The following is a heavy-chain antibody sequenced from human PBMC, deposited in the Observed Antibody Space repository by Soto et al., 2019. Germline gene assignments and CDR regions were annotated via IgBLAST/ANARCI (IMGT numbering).Heavy chain of an antibody. Sequence: PSETLSLTCTVSGGSISSYYWSWIRQPPGKGLEWIGYIYYSGSTNYNPSLKSRVTISVDTSKNQFSLKLSSVTAADTAVYYCARVASFTTDVWGKGLQVTVSS. CDR3: ARVASFTTDV. CDR2: IYYSGST. J-gene: IGHJ6*04. CDR1: GGSISSYY. V-gene: IGHV4-59*01.